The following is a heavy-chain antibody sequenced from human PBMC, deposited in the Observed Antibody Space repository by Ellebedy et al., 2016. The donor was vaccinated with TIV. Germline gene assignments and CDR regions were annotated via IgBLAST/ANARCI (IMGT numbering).Heavy chain of an antibody. V-gene: IGHV3-23*01. CDR2: ISGSGDKT. CDR1: GFIFSGYA. CDR3: ARQEGGMVGASYGLFA. D-gene: IGHD1-26*01. J-gene: IGHJ4*02. Sequence: GESLKISCAASGFIFSGYAMTWVRQAPGKGLECVSVISGSGDKTYYADSVKGRFTISRDNSKKTMTLPMASLSADDTATDYWARQEGGMVGASYGLFAWGQGAMVTVSS.